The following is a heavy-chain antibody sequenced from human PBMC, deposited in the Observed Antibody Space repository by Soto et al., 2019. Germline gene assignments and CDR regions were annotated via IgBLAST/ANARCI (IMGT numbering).Heavy chain of an antibody. CDR1: GGTFDRHT. V-gene: IGHV1-69*06. J-gene: IGHJ6*02. CDR3: ARGGLQAQGVQYNHYAMDV. D-gene: IGHD4-4*01. CDR2: IIPIFSTP. Sequence: VKVSCKASGGTFDRHTINWVRQAPGQGLEWMGGIIPIFSTPKYAQKFQGRVMLTADKSTSTAYMELSSLRYEDTAVYYCARGGLQAQGVQYNHYAMDVWGQGTTVTVSS.